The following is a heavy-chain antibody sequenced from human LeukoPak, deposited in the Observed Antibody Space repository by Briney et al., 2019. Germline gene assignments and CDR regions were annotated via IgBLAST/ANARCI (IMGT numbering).Heavy chain of an antibody. CDR2: INPNSGGT. CDR1: GFTFTAYH. CDR3: ARGPHWDPHFDY. V-gene: IGHV1-2*02. J-gene: IGHJ4*02. Sequence: ASVKVSCKASGFTFTAYHIHWVRQAPGQGLEWMGWINPNSGGTNYAQKFQGRVTMTRDTSISTAYMELSGLRSDGTAVYYCARGPHWDPHFDYWGQGTLVTVSS. D-gene: IGHD7-27*01.